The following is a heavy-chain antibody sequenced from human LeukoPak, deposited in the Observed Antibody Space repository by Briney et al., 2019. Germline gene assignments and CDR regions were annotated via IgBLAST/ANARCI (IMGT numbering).Heavy chain of an antibody. V-gene: IGHV3-23*01. J-gene: IGHJ4*02. Sequence: GGSLRLSCAASGFTFSNYAMTWVRQVPGKGLEWVSIISGSGGSTYYADSVKGRFTISRDNPKNTLYLQMNTLRAEDTAVYYCAKNRGDITSSRVGCDHWGQGALVTVSS. CDR1: GFTFSNYA. D-gene: IGHD2-15*01. CDR2: ISGSGGST. CDR3: AKNRGDITSSRVGCDH.